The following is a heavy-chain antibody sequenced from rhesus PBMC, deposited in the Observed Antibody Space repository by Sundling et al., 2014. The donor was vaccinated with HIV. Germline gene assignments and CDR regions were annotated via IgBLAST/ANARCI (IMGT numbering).Heavy chain of an antibody. Sequence: QVQLQESGPGVVKPSETLSLTCAVSGGAISENYRWSWIRQPPGKGLEWIGRIYGSGAFTDYNPSLKSRVTISTDTSNNQFSLRLSSVTAADTAVYYCAREWAPVGWTGYYFYGLDSWGQGVVFTVSS. D-gene: IGHD3-3*01. V-gene: IGHV4-160*01. CDR1: GGAISENY. CDR2: IYGSGAFT. J-gene: IGHJ6*01. CDR3: AREWAPVGWTGYYFYGLDS.